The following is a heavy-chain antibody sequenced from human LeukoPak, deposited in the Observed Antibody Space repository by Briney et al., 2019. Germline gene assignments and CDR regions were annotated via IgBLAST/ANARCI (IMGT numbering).Heavy chain of an antibody. D-gene: IGHD2-2*01. Sequence: SETLSLTCAVYGGSFSGYYWSWIRQPPGKGLEWIGEINHSGSTNYNPSLKSRVTISVDTSKNQFSLKLSSVTAAGTAVYYCARGGHIVVVPAAVAQSDYYYGMDVWGQGTTVTVSS. J-gene: IGHJ6*02. V-gene: IGHV4-34*01. CDR3: ARGGHIVVVPAAVAQSDYYYGMDV. CDR1: GGSFSGYY. CDR2: INHSGST.